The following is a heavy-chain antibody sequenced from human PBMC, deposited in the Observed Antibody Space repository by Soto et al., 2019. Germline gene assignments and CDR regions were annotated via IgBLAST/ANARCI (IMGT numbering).Heavy chain of an antibody. CDR3: ARDRAYDILTGYSGDAFDI. V-gene: IGHV3-30-3*01. CDR1: GFTFSSYA. CDR2: ISYDGSNK. Sequence: GGSLRLSCAASGFTFSSYAMHWVRQAPGKGLEWVAVISYDGSNKYYADSVKGRFTISRDNSKNTLYLEMNSLRAEDTAVYYCARDRAYDILTGYSGDAFDIWGQGTMVTVSS. J-gene: IGHJ3*02. D-gene: IGHD3-9*01.